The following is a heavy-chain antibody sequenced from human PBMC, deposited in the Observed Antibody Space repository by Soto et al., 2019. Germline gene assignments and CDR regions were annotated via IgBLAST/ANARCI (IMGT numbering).Heavy chain of an antibody. V-gene: IGHV3-30*18. CDR3: AKDVQVDTAMVGEFDY. CDR1: GFTFSSYG. D-gene: IGHD5-18*01. CDR2: ISYVGSNK. Sequence: QVQLVESGGGVVQPGRSLRLSCAASGFTFSSYGMHWVRQAPGKGLEWVAVISYVGSNKYYADSVKGRFTISRDNSKNTLYLQMNSLRAEDTAVYYCAKDVQVDTAMVGEFDYWGQGTLVTVSS. J-gene: IGHJ4*02.